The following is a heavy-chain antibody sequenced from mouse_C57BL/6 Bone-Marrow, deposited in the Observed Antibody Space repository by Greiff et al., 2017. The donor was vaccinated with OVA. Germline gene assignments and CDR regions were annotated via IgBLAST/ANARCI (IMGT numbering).Heavy chain of an antibody. V-gene: IGHV10-1*01. D-gene: IGHD2-4*01. CDR3: VREDYDPYYAMDY. J-gene: IGHJ4*01. CDR1: GFSFNTYA. CDR2: IRSKSNNYAT. Sequence: EVKLVESGGGLVQPKGSLKLSCAASGFSFNTYAMNWVRQAPGKGLEWVARIRSKSNNYATYYADSVKDRFTISRDDSESMLYLQMNNLKTEDTAMYYGVREDYDPYYAMDYWGQGTSVTVSS.